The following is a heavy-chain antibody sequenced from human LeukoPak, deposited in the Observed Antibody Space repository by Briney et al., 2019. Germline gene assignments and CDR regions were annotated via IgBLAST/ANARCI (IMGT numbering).Heavy chain of an antibody. CDR3: ARDGLMDV. CDR2: ISSNSSTI. V-gene: IGHV3-48*01. CDR1: GFTLSSYS. J-gene: IGHJ6*03. Sequence: GGSLRLSCAASGFTLSSYSMNWVRQAPGKGLEWISYISSNSSTIFYADSVKGRFTISRDNARNSLYVQMNSLRADDTAIYYCARDGLMDVWGTGTTVTVSS.